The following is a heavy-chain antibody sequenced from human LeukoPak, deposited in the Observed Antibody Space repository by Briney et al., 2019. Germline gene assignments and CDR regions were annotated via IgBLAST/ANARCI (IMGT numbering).Heavy chain of an antibody. Sequence: PGGSLRLSCAASGFTFSNYAMTWVRQAPGKGLEWVSTISGSGSYTYYADSVKGRFTISRDNAKNSLYLQMNSLRAEDTAVYYCARGRQYSSSWYTTARQRATANDAFDIWGQGTTVTVSS. CDR3: ARGRQYSSSWYTTARQRATANDAFDI. CDR1: GFTFSNYA. V-gene: IGHV3-21*01. CDR2: ISGSGSYT. D-gene: IGHD6-13*01. J-gene: IGHJ3*02.